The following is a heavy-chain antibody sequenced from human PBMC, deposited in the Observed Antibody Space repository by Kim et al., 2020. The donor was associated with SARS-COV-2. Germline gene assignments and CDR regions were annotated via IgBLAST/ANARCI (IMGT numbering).Heavy chain of an antibody. CDR1: GFTFDDYT. J-gene: IGHJ6*02. V-gene: IGHV3-43*01. Sequence: GGSLRLSCAASGFTFDDYTMHWVRKAPGKGLEWVSLISWDGGSTYYADSVKGRFTIYRDNSKNSLYLQMNSLITEDTALYYCAKDIADTAMANGMDVWGQGTTVTVSS. D-gene: IGHD5-18*01. CDR3: AKDIADTAMANGMDV. CDR2: ISWDGGST.